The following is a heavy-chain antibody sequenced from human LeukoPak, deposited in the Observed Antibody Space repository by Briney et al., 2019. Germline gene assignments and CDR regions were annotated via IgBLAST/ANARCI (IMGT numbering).Heavy chain of an antibody. J-gene: IGHJ4*02. Sequence: PGGSLLLSCAASGFSFSSYSIHWVRRAPGKGLEWVAVTSSDGNSKNFALSVKGRFAISRDNSKNTLFLQMNNLRSEDTALYYCVSPTADYPFLYYFDSWGQGTLVTVSS. V-gene: IGHV3-30*09. CDR3: VSPTADYPFLYYFDS. CDR2: TSSDGNSK. D-gene: IGHD5-12*01. CDR1: GFSFSSYS.